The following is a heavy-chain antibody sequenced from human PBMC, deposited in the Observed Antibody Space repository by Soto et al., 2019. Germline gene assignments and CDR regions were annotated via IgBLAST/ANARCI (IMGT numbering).Heavy chain of an antibody. Sequence: ASLKVSCKASGFTFRSYAISWVRQAPGQGLEWMGGIIPIFGTANYAQKFQGRVTITADESTSTAYMELSSLRSEDTAVYFFFQAEDGIRYFDWSTNYYYYGMDVWGQGTTVTVSS. CDR1: GFTFRSYA. CDR3: FQAEDGIRYFDWSTNYYYYGMDV. V-gene: IGHV1-69*13. J-gene: IGHJ6*02. D-gene: IGHD3-9*01. CDR2: IIPIFGTA.